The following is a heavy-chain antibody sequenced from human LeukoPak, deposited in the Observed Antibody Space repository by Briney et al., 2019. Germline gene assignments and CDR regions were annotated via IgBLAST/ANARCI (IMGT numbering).Heavy chain of an antibody. CDR2: IYSGGTT. CDR3: ARAPDGYNFDY. J-gene: IGHJ4*02. D-gene: IGHD5-24*01. V-gene: IGHV3-66*01. CDR1: GFIVSSNY. Sequence: PGGSLRLSCAASGFIVSSNYMSWVRQAPGKGLEWVSIIYSGGTTYYADSVKGRFTISRDNSKNTLYLQMNSLRAEDTAVYYCARAPDGYNFDYWGQGTLVTVSS.